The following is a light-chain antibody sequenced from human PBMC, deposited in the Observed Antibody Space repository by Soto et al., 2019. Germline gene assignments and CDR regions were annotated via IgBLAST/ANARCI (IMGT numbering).Light chain of an antibody. CDR1: TSNIGSNY. CDR2: RTN. V-gene: IGLV1-47*01. Sequence: QSVLTQPPSVSGTPGQGVVLSCSGSTSNIGSNYVYWYQQLPGTAPKLLILRTNQRPSGVPDRFSGSRSGTSASLAISGLRSEDEADYYCASWNGSLWVFGGGTKVTVL. J-gene: IGLJ3*02. CDR3: ASWNGSLWV.